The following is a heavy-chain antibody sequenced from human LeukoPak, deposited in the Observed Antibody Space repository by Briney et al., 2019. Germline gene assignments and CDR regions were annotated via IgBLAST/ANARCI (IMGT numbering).Heavy chain of an antibody. J-gene: IGHJ4*02. V-gene: IGHV3-30*02. CDR3: AKADSGTFYGLRDYFEY. Sequence: GGSLRHSCAASGFTFSIYGMHWVRQAPGKGLKWVAFIRYDGSDKYYGDSVKGRFTISRDNSMNTLYLQMNSLRAEDTAVYYCAKADSGTFYGLRDYFEYWCQGTLVTVSS. CDR1: GFTFSIYG. CDR2: IRYDGSDK. D-gene: IGHD1-26*01.